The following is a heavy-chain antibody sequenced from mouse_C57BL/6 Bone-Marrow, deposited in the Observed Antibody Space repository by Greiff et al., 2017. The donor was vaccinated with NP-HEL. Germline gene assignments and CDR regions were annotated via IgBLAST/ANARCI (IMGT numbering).Heavy chain of an antibody. V-gene: IGHV5-16*01. D-gene: IGHD1-1*01. Sequence: EVQRVESEGGLVQPGSSMKLSCTASGFTFSDYYMAWVRQVPEKGLEWVANINYDGSSTYYLDSLKSRFIISRDNAKNILYLQMSSLKSEDTATYYCTRDHYYGSRPYAMDYWGQGTSVTVSS. CDR1: GFTFSDYY. CDR2: INYDGSST. J-gene: IGHJ4*01. CDR3: TRDHYYGSRPYAMDY.